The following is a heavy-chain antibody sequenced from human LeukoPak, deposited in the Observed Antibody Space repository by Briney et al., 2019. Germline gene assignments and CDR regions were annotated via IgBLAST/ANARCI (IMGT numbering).Heavy chain of an antibody. V-gene: IGHV3-30*18. CDR2: IAYDGSDK. J-gene: IGHJ4*02. CDR3: AKTQGWLQTIFDY. D-gene: IGHD5-24*01. Sequence: PGGSLRLSCVASGFTFSNHGMHWVRQAPGKGLEWVTVIAYDGSDKYYADSVKGRFTISRDNSKKTLYLQMNSLRAEDTAVYYCAKTQGWLQTIFDYWGQGTLVTVSS. CDR1: GFTFSNHG.